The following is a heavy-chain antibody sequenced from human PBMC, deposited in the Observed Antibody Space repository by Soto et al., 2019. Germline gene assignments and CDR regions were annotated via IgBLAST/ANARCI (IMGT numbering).Heavy chain of an antibody. V-gene: IGHV3-53*01. D-gene: IGHD3-3*01. CDR2: IYSGGST. J-gene: IGHJ6*02. CDR1: GFTVSSNY. CDR3: ASNTYYDFWSGYYYGADYYGMDV. Sequence: PGGSLRLSCAASGFTVSSNYMSWVRQAPGKGLEWVSVIYSGGSTYYADSVKGRFTISRDNSKNTLYLQMNSLRAEDTAVYYCASNTYYDFWSGYYYGADYYGMDVWGQGTTVTVSS.